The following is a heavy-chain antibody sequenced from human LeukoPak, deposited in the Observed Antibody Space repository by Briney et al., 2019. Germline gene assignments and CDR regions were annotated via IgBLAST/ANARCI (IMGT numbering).Heavy chain of an antibody. CDR1: GLVVDDGA. J-gene: IGHJ4*02. CDR3: AKEGYSHTSNYFDN. Sequence: GGSRRLSCSASGLVVDDGAMGWGRKETKKSMEWVSLISGDGVSKFYADSVKGRFTISRDNSKNSLSLQMDSLTTEDTALYYCAKEGYSHTSNYFDNWGQGILVTVSS. CDR2: ISGDGVSK. D-gene: IGHD2-15*01. V-gene: IGHV3-43*02.